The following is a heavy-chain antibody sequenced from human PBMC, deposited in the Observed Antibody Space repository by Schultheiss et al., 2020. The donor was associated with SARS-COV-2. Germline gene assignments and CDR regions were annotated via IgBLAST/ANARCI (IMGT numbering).Heavy chain of an antibody. J-gene: IGHJ5*02. CDR2: INHSGST. V-gene: IGHV4-34*01. CDR3: ARWRVAPGNWFDP. D-gene: IGHD3-10*01. CDR1: GGSFSGYY. Sequence: GSLRLSCAVYGGSFSGYYWSWIRQPPGKGLEWIGEINHSGSTNYNPSHKRRVSTSVDTSKNQFSLKLSSVTAADTAVYYCARWRVAPGNWFDPWGQGTLVTVSS.